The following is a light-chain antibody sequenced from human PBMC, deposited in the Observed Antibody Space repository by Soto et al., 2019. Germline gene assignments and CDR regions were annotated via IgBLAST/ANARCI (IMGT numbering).Light chain of an antibody. CDR3: AAWDRSVNAVV. V-gene: IGLV1-44*01. Sequence: QSVLTQPPSVSGTPGQRVTISCSGSTSNIGSYTVSWYQQLPGTAPKLLIYSDNQRPSGVPDRFSDSKSGTSASLAISGLQSEDEADYFCAAWDRSVNAVVFGGGTKLTVL. J-gene: IGLJ3*02. CDR2: SDN. CDR1: TSNIGSYT.